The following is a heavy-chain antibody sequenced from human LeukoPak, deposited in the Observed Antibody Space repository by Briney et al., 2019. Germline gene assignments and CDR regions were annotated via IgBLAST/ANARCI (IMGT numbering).Heavy chain of an antibody. CDR1: GFTFSSYA. Sequence: PGGSLRLSCAASGFTFSSYAMHWVRQAPGKGLEWVAVISYDGSNKYYADSVKGRFTISRDNSKNTLYLQMNSLRAEDTAVYYCAKIGGSSSSSFDYWGQGTLVTVSS. J-gene: IGHJ4*02. CDR2: ISYDGSNK. V-gene: IGHV3-30-3*01. D-gene: IGHD6-6*01. CDR3: AKIGGSSSSSFDY.